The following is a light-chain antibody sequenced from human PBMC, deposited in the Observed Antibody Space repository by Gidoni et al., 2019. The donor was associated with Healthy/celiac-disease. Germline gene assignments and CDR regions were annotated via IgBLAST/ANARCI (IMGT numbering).Light chain of an antibody. Sequence: IVLTQSPGTRSLSPGERATLSCRASQSVSSSYLAWYQQKPGQAPRLLIYGASSRATGIPDRFSGSGSGTDFTRTISRLEPEDFAVYYCQQYGSSHLTFGGGTKVEIK. J-gene: IGKJ4*01. CDR2: GAS. V-gene: IGKV3-20*01. CDR1: QSVSSSY. CDR3: QQYGSSHLT.